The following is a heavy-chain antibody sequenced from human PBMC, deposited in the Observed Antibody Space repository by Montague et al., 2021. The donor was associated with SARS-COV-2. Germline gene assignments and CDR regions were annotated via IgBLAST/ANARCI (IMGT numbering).Heavy chain of an antibody. J-gene: IGHJ6*02. CDR3: ASAIAVADTHYYYYGMDV. D-gene: IGHD6-19*01. CDR1: GGSISAGYY. Sequence: TLSLTCTVSGGSISAGYYWTWIRQIPGKGLEWIGYIYYSGSTYYNPSLKSRVIMSIDTSKHQFSLKVGSVTAADTATYFCASAIAVADTHYYYYGMDVWGQGTTVTVSS. V-gene: IGHV4-31*03. CDR2: IYYSGST.